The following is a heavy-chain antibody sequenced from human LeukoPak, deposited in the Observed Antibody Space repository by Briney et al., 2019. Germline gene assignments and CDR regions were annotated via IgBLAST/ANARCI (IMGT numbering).Heavy chain of an antibody. V-gene: IGHV3-23*01. CDR3: AKDRGDYDILTGYSDY. CDR1: GFTFSSYA. D-gene: IGHD3-9*01. Sequence: GGSLRLSCAASGFTFSSYAMSWVRQAPGKGLEWVSAINGSGGSTYYADSVKGRFTISRDNSKNTLYLQMNSLRAEDTAVYYCAKDRGDYDILTGYSDYWGQGTLVTVSS. J-gene: IGHJ4*02. CDR2: INGSGGST.